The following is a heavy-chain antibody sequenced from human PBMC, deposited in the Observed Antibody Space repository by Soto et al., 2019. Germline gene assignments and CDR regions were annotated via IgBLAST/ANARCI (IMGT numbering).Heavy chain of an antibody. V-gene: IGHV5-10-1*01. CDR1: GYSFTIYW. Sequence: GESLKISCKGSGYSFTIYWISWVRQMPGKGLERMGRIDPSDSYTNYSPSFQGHVTISADKSISTAYLQWSSLKASDTAMYYCARQGINYCTNGVCYYYYGMDVWGQGTTGTVSS. CDR3: ARQGINYCTNGVCYYYYGMDV. CDR2: IDPSDSYT. J-gene: IGHJ6*02. D-gene: IGHD2-8*01.